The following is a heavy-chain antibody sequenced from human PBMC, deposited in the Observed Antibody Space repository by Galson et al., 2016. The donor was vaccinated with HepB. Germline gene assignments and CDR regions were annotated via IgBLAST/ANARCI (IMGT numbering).Heavy chain of an antibody. CDR1: GDSVSSNSAG. V-gene: IGHV6-1*01. Sequence: CAISGDSVSSNSAGWNWIRQSPSRGPESLGRTYYRSKWYNDYAISVKGRITIIPDTSKNQFSLQLNSVTPEDTAVYYCARDRIAAHSTYYYYGMDVWGQGTTVTVSS. D-gene: IGHD6-13*01. CDR2: TYYRSKWYN. CDR3: ARDRIAAHSTYYYYGMDV. J-gene: IGHJ6*02.